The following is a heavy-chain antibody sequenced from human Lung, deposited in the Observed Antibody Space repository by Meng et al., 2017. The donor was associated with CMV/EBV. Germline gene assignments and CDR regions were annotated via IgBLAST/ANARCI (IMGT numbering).Heavy chain of an antibody. Sequence: GESLKISCAASGFTFSSYGMHWVRQAPGKGLEWVAFIRYDGSNKYYADSVKGRFTISRDNSKNTLYLQMNSLRAEDTAVYYCAKDFCSSTSCYRSYYYYGMAVSGQGTTVTVSS. CDR3: AKDFCSSTSCYRSYYYYGMAV. CDR1: GFTFSSYG. D-gene: IGHD2-2*01. V-gene: IGHV3-30*02. CDR2: IRYDGSNK. J-gene: IGHJ6*02.